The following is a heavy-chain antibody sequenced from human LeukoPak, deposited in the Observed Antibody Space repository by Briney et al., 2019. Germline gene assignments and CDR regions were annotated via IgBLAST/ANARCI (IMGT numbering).Heavy chain of an antibody. J-gene: IGHJ4*02. V-gene: IGHV3-33*01. CDR3: AREEATKGCFDY. Sequence: GRSLRLSCAASGFTFSSYGMHWVRQAPGKGLEWVAVIWYDGSNKYYADSVKGRFTISRDNSKNTLYLQMNSLRAEDTAVYYCAREEATKGCFDYWGQGTLVTVSS. CDR1: GFTFSSYG. D-gene: IGHD5-12*01. CDR2: IWYDGSNK.